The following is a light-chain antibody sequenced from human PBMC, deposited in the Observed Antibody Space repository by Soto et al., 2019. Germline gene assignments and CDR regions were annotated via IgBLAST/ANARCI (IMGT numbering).Light chain of an antibody. V-gene: IGKV3-20*01. CDR3: QQYGTSPLT. CDR1: QSVNNDY. CDR2: GAS. J-gene: IGKJ4*01. Sequence: ETVLTQSPGTLSLSPGERATLSCRATQSVNNDYLAWYQQRPGLAPRLLIFGASGRATGIPDRFSGSGSGTAFPLPLRRLEPEDFAIYYCQQYGTSPLTFGGGTKVEIK.